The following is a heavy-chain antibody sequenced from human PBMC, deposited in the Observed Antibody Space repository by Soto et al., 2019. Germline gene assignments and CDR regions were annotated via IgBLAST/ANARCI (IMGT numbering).Heavy chain of an antibody. CDR3: AKDHYYDSSGYPLFDY. V-gene: IGHV3-23*01. D-gene: IGHD3-22*01. CDR2: ISGSGGST. Sequence: PGWSLGLSCAASGFTFSSYAMSWVRQAPGKGLEWVSAISGSGGSTYYADSVKGRFTISRDNSKNTLYLQMNSLRAEDTAVYYCAKDHYYDSSGYPLFDYWGQGTLVTVSS. CDR1: GFTFSSYA. J-gene: IGHJ4*02.